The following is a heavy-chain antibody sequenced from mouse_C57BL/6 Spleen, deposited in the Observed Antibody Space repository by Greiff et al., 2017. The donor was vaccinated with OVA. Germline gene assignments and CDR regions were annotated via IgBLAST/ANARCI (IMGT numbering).Heavy chain of an antibody. D-gene: IGHD2-3*01. CDR1: GYTFTDYY. CDR2: LNPNNGGT. V-gene: IGHV1-26*01. CDR3: ARDGDGYYVEFAY. J-gene: IGHJ3*01. Sequence: VQLQQSGPELVKPGASVKISCKASGYTFTDYYMNWVKQSHGKSLEWIGDLNPNNGGTSYNQKFKGKATLTVDKSSSTAYMELRSLTSEDSAVYYCARDGDGYYVEFAYWGQGTLVTVSA.